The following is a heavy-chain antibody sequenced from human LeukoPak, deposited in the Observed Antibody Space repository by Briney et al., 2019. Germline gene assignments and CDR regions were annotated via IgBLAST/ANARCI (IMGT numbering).Heavy chain of an antibody. CDR3: ARDQLLFPKYYFDY. CDR1: GFTFSSYA. CDR2: ISYDGSNK. J-gene: IGHJ4*02. V-gene: IGHV3-30-3*01. D-gene: IGHD2-2*01. Sequence: PGRSLRLSCAASGFTFSSYAMHWVRQAPGKGLEWVAVISYDGSNKYYADSVKGRFTISRDNSKNTLYLQMNSLRAEDTAVYYCARDQLLFPKYYFDYWGQGTLVTVSS.